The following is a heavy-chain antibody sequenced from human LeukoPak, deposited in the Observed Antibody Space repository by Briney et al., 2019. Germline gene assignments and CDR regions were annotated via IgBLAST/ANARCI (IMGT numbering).Heavy chain of an antibody. Sequence: SGGSLRLFCAASGFTFSSYSMNWVRQAPGKGLEWVSYISSSSSTIYYADSVKGRFTISRDNAKNSLYLQMNSLRAEDTAVYYCARDATGYSSSWDWGQGTMVTVSS. CDR3: ARDATGYSSSWD. D-gene: IGHD6-13*01. CDR2: ISSSSSTI. J-gene: IGHJ3*01. CDR1: GFTFSSYS. V-gene: IGHV3-48*01.